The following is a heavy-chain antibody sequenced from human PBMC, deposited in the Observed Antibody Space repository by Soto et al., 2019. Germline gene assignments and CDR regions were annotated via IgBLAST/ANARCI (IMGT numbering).Heavy chain of an antibody. CDR2: IYYSGST. CDR1: GGSISSGGYY. V-gene: IGHV4-31*03. J-gene: IGHJ6*02. CDR3: ARDLFNPLGMDV. Sequence: SETLSLTCTVSGGSISSGGYYWSWIRQHPGKGLEWIGYIYYSGSTYYNPSLKSRVTISVDTSKNQFSLKLSSVTAADTAVYYCARDLFNPLGMDVWGQGTTVTVSS.